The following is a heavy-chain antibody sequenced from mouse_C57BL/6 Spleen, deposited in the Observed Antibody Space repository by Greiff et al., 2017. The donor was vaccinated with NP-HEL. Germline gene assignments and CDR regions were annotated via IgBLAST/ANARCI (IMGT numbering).Heavy chain of an antibody. CDR1: GFTFTDYY. CDR2: IRNKANGYTT. D-gene: IGHD2-3*01. J-gene: IGHJ2*01. Sequence: EVQLVESGGGLVQPGGSLSLSCAASGFTFTDYYMSWVRQPPGKALEWLGFIRNKANGYTTAYSASVKGRFTISRDNSQSILYLQMNALRAEDSATYYCASSPDGYYDYWGQGTTLTVSS. V-gene: IGHV7-3*01. CDR3: ASSPDGYYDY.